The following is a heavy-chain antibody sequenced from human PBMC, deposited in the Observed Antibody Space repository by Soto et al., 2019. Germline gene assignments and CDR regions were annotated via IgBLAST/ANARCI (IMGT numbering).Heavy chain of an antibody. D-gene: IGHD2-15*01. CDR2: INPNSGGT. CDR3: TRSYCSGNSCYSNDAFDI. CDR1: GYTFTGYD. V-gene: IGHV1-2*04. J-gene: IGHJ3*02. Sequence: GASVKGSFKACGYTFTGYDMRWVGQSAGQGLEWMGWINPNSGGTNYAQKFQGWVTMTRDTSISTAYMELSRLRSDDTAVYYCTRSYCSGNSCYSNDAFDIWGQGTMVTVSS.